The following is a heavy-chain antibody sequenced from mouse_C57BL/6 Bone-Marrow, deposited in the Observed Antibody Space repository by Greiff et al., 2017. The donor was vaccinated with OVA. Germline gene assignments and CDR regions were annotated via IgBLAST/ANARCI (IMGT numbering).Heavy chain of an antibody. D-gene: IGHD2-5*01. J-gene: IGHJ3*01. CDR1: GYTFTSYG. CDR2: IYPRSGNT. V-gene: IGHV1-81*01. Sequence: VQLQQSGAELARPGASVKLSCKASGYTFTSYGISWVKQRTGQGLEWIGEIYPRSGNTYYNEKFKGKATLTADKSSSTAYMELRSLTSEDSAVYFCARRGYSNYEMAYWGKGTLVTVSA. CDR3: ARRGYSNYEMAY.